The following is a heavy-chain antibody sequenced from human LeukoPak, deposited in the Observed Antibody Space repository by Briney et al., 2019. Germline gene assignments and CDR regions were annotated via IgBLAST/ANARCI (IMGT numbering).Heavy chain of an antibody. CDR2: FYCSGST. V-gene: IGHV4-31*03. D-gene: IGHD2-21*01. Sequence: SETLSLTCTVSGGSISSGGYYWSWMRQHPGKGLEWFGYFYCSGSTYYNPSLKSRVTVSVSKSQYQLSLRLSSVTAADTAVYYCARDVKHQDYYGMDVWGQGTTVTVSS. CDR3: ARDVKHQDYYGMDV. CDR1: GGSISSGGYY. J-gene: IGHJ6*02.